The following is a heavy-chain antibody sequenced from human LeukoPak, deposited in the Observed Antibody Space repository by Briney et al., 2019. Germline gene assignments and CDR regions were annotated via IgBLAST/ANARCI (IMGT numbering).Heavy chain of an antibody. V-gene: IGHV3-66*01. CDR2: IYSGGST. Sequence: SGGSLRLSCAAAGFTVNSNYMSWVRQAPGKGLEWVSVIYSGGSTYYADSVKGRFTISRDNSKNTLYLQMNSLRAEDTAVYYCARGYGYSYGPPLDYFDYWGQGTLLTVSS. CDR1: GFTVNSNY. D-gene: IGHD5-18*01. J-gene: IGHJ4*02. CDR3: ARGYGYSYGPPLDYFDY.